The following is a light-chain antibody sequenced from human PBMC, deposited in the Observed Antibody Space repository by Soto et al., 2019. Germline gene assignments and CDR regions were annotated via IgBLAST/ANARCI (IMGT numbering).Light chain of an antibody. J-gene: IGKJ1*01. V-gene: IGKV3-15*01. CDR3: QQYGSSPTWT. CDR1: QSVSSN. Sequence: EMVMTQSPATLSVSPGERATLSCRASQSVSSNLAWYQQKPGQAPRLLIYGASTRATGIPARFSGSGSGTEFTLTISSLQSEDFAVYYCQQYGSSPTWTFGQGTKVEIK. CDR2: GAS.